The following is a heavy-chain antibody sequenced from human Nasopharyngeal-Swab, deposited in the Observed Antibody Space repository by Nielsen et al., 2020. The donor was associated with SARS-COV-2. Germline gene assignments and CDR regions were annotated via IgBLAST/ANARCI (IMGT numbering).Heavy chain of an antibody. CDR3: ARVQGGYDSSGSLLLPFHFDY. Sequence: WIRQPPGKGLEWVAVISYDGSNKYYADSVKGRFTISRDNSKNTLYLQMNSLRAEDTAVYYCARVQGGYDSSGSLLLPFHFDYWGQGTLVTVSS. D-gene: IGHD3-22*01. V-gene: IGHV3-30-3*01. CDR2: ISYDGSNK. J-gene: IGHJ4*02.